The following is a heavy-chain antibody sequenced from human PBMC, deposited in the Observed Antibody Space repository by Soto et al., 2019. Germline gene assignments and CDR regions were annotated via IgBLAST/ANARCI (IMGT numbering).Heavy chain of an antibody. CDR1: GFTFSSYG. V-gene: IGHV3-30*03. J-gene: IGHJ2*01. D-gene: IGHD5-12*01. Sequence: QVQLVESGGGVVQPGRSLRLSCAASGFTFSSYGMHWVRQAPGKGLEWVAVISYDGSNKYYADSVKGRFTISRDNSKNTLYLQMNSLRAEDTAVYYCARAPVPTPTGWYFDLWGRGTLVTVSS. CDR3: ARAPVPTPTGWYFDL. CDR2: ISYDGSNK.